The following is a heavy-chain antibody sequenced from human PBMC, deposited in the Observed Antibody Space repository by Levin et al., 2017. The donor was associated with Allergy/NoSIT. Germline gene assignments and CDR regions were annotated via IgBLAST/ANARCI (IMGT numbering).Heavy chain of an antibody. J-gene: IGHJ4*02. CDR3: AKSGGYFDY. CDR1: GFTFSSYG. Sequence: LSLTCAASGFTFSSYGMHWVRQAPGKGLEWVAVISYDGSNKYYADSVKGRFTISRDNSKNTLYLQMNSLRAEDTAVYYCAKSGGYFDYWGQGTLVTVSS. CDR2: ISYDGSNK. V-gene: IGHV3-30*18. D-gene: IGHD4-23*01.